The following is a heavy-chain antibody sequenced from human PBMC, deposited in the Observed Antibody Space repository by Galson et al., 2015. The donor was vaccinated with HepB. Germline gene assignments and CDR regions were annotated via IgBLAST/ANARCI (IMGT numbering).Heavy chain of an antibody. V-gene: IGHV3-30*03. J-gene: IGHJ3*02. CDR1: GFTFSSYG. CDR3: ARSKESSSASPGGNSDTYAFDI. D-gene: IGHD4-23*01. Sequence: SLRLSCAASGFTFSSYGMHWVRQAPGKGLEWVAVISYDGSNKYYADSVKGRFTISRDNSKNTLYLQMNSLRAEDTAMYYCARSKESSSASPGGNSDTYAFDIWGQGAMVTVSS. CDR2: ISYDGSNK.